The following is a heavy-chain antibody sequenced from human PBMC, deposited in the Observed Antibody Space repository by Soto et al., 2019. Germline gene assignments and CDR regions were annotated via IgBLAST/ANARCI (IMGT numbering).Heavy chain of an antibody. Sequence: EVQLVESGGGFVQPGGSLRLSCVASRFSFTNAWMSWVRQAPGKGPEGVGRIKSKTDGGTADYAAPVKGRFIISRDVSQNTLSLHMDSLKAEDTALYHCSTDIGIYGLDIWGQGTTVTVSS. CDR2: IKSKTDGGTA. V-gene: IGHV3-15*01. D-gene: IGHD1-26*01. J-gene: IGHJ6*02. CDR1: RFSFTNAW. CDR3: STDIGIYGLDI.